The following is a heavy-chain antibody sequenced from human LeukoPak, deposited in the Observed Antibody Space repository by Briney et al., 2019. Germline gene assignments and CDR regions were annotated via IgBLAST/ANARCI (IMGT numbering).Heavy chain of an antibody. Sequence: PSETLSLTCTVSGGSISSYYWSWIRQPPGKGLEWIGYIYYSGSTNYNPSLKSRVTISVDTSKNQFSLRLSSMTAADTAVYYCVSAKFLVRGVSWFDPWGQGTLVTVSS. J-gene: IGHJ5*02. CDR1: GGSISSYY. CDR3: VSAKFLVRGVSWFDP. V-gene: IGHV4-59*01. D-gene: IGHD3-10*01. CDR2: IYYSGST.